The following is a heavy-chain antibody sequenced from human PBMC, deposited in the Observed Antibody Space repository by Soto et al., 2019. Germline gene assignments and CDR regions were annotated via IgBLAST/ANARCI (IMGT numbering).Heavy chain of an antibody. CDR1: GYSFTSYW. CDR2: IYPGDSDA. CDR3: ARRGYCNGGSCHSAAFDI. V-gene: IGHV5-51*01. D-gene: IGHD2-15*01. Sequence: PGESLKISCRGSGYSFTSYWIGWVRQMPGKGLEWMGIIYPGDSDARYSPSFQGQVTISADKSITTAYLQWSSLKASDTAMYYCARRGYCNGGSCHSAAFDIWGQGTMVTVS. J-gene: IGHJ3*02.